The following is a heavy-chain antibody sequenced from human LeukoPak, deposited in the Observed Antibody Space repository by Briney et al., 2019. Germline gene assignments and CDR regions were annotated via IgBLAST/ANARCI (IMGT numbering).Heavy chain of an antibody. V-gene: IGHV1-3*01. D-gene: IGHD6-13*01. CDR3: ARPRIYSSSWRHEEVYFDY. CDR2: INAGNGNT. CDR1: GYTFTSYA. J-gene: IGHJ4*02. Sequence: ASVKVSCKASGYTFTSYAMHWVRQAPGQRLEWMGWINAGNGNTKYSQKFQGRVTITRDTSASTAYMELSSLRSDDTAVYYCARPRIYSSSWRHEEVYFDYWGQGTLVTVSS.